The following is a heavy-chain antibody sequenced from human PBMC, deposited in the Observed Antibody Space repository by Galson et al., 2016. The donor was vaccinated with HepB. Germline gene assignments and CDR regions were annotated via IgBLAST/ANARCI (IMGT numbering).Heavy chain of an antibody. CDR2: TYYRSKWWH. CDR3: ARAEANWDGGGDNYFDS. J-gene: IGHJ5*01. Sequence: CAISGDSVSNINVAWSWIRQFPSRGLEWLGRTYYRSKWWHTYAVSMKSRTTINPDTFKNQFSLQLNSVTPEDTAVYYCARAEANWDGGGDNYFDSWGQGILVTVSS. CDR1: GDSVSNINVA. D-gene: IGHD7-27*01. V-gene: IGHV6-1*01.